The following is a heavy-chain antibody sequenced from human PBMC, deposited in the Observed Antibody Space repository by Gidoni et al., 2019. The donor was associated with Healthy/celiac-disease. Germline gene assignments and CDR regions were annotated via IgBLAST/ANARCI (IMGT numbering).Heavy chain of an antibody. D-gene: IGHD6-13*01. CDR2: INHSGST. CDR1: GGSFSGYY. J-gene: IGHJ4*02. V-gene: IGHV4-34*01. CDR3: AGDKGYSSS. Sequence: QVQLQQWCAGLLKPSETLSLTFAVYGGSFSGYYWSWIRQPQGKWMEWIGEINHSGSTNYNPSLKSRVTISVDTSKNQFSLKLSSVTAADTAVYYCAGDKGYSSSWGQGTLVTVSS.